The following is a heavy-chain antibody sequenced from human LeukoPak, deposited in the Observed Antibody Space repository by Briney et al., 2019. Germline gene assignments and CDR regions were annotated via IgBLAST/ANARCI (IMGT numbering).Heavy chain of an antibody. CDR2: IRYDGSNK. Sequence: GGSLRLSCAASGFTFSSYGMRWVRQAPGKGLEWVAFIRYDGSNKYYADSVKGRFTISRDNSENTLYLQMNSLRAEDTAVYYCAKDYSGVTTVTTREDYWGQGTLVTVSS. CDR3: AKDYSGVTTVTTREDY. CDR1: GFTFSSYG. V-gene: IGHV3-30*02. D-gene: IGHD4-17*01. J-gene: IGHJ4*02.